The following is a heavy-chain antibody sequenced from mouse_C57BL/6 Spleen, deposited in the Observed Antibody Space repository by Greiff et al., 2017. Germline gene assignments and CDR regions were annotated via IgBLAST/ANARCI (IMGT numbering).Heavy chain of an antibody. CDR2: IDPSDSYT. D-gene: IGHD1-1*01. J-gene: IGHJ4*01. V-gene: IGHV1-59*01. Sequence: QVQLQQPGAELVRPGTSVKLSCKASGYTFTSYWMHWVKQRPGQGLEWIGVIDPSDSYTNYNHKFKGKATLTVDTSSSTAYMQLSSLTSEDSAVYYCARRRYYGSDYYAMDYWGQGTSVTVSS. CDR1: GYTFTSYW. CDR3: ARRRYYGSDYYAMDY.